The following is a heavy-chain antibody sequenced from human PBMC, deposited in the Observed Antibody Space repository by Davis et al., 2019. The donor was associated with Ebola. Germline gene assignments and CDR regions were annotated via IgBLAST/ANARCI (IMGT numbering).Heavy chain of an antibody. CDR3: ARDLGAVTTSGDY. V-gene: IGHV1-69*13. CDR2: IIPIFGTA. D-gene: IGHD4-17*01. J-gene: IGHJ4*02. Sequence: AASVKVSCKASGGTFSSYAISWVRQAPGQGLEWMGGIIPIFGTANYAQKFQGRVTITADEPTSTAYMELSSLRSEDTAVYYCARDLGAVTTSGDYWGQGTLVTVSS. CDR1: GGTFSSYA.